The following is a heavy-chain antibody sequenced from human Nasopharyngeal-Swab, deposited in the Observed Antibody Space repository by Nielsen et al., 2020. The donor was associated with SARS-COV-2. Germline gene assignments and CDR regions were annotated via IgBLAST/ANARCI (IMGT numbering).Heavy chain of an antibody. J-gene: IGHJ4*02. D-gene: IGHD3-22*01. CDR2: INHRGST. CDR3: ARGDYYDSSGYPGALFDY. Sequence: WIRQPPGKGLEGIGEINHRGSTNYNPSLKSRVTISVDTSKNQFSLKLSSVTAADTAVYYCARGDYYDSSGYPGALFDYWGQGTLVTVSS. V-gene: IGHV4-34*01.